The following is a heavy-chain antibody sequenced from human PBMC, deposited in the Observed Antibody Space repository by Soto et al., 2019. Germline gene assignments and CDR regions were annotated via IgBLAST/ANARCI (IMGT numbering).Heavy chain of an antibody. CDR1: GFTFSSYA. Sequence: GGSLRLSCAASGFTFSSYAMHWVRQAPGKGLEWVAVISYDGSNKYYADSVKGRFTISRDNSKNTLCLQMNSLRAEDTAVYYCAREVLDYYDSSGWPAAFDYWGQGT. CDR2: ISYDGSNK. CDR3: AREVLDYYDSSGWPAAFDY. J-gene: IGHJ4*02. D-gene: IGHD3-22*01. V-gene: IGHV3-30-3*01.